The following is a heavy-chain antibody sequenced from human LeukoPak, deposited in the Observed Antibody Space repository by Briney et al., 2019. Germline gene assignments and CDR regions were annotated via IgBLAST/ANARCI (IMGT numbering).Heavy chain of an antibody. CDR2: ISYDGSNK. Sequence: GGSLRLSCAASRFTFSRYGMHWVRQAPGKGLEWVAVISYDGSNKYYADSVKGRFTISRDNSKNTLYLQMNSLRAEDTAVYYCAKGQEWLPTETFDYWGQGTLVTVSS. CDR3: AKGQEWLPTETFDY. D-gene: IGHD3-3*01. CDR1: RFTFSRYG. J-gene: IGHJ4*02. V-gene: IGHV3-30*18.